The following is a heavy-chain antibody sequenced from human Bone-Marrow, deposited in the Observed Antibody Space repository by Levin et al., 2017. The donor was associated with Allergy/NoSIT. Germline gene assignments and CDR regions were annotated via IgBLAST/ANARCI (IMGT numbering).Heavy chain of an antibody. J-gene: IGHJ6*02. D-gene: IGHD4-23*01. CDR1: GFSFTNMG. V-gene: IGHV3-23*01. CDR2: ISGSGGTT. Sequence: GGSLRLSCAASGFSFTNMGLSWVRQTPGTGLEWLEWVSAISGSGGTTYYADSVKGRFIISRDNSKNTLYLEMRSLRAEDTAIYYCAKVLGYYGGSAMDVWGQGTTVTVSS. CDR3: AKVLGYYGGSAMDV.